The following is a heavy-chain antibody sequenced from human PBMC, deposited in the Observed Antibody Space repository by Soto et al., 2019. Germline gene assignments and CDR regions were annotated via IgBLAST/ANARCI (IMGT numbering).Heavy chain of an antibody. Sequence: SVKVSCKASGGTFSSYTISWVRQAPGQGLEWMGRIIPILGIANYAQKFQGRVTITADKSTSTAYMELSSLRSEDTAVYYCAREGIAARHGDWFDPWGQGTLVTVSS. CDR3: AREGIAARHGDWFDP. D-gene: IGHD6-6*01. CDR2: IIPILGIA. V-gene: IGHV1-69*04. J-gene: IGHJ5*02. CDR1: GGTFSSYT.